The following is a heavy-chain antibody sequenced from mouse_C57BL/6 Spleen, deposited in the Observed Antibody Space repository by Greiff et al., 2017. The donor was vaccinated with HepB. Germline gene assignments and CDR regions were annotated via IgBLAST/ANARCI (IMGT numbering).Heavy chain of an antibody. V-gene: IGHV5-9-1*02. D-gene: IGHD1-1*02. Sequence: EVKLVESGEGLVKPGGSLKLSCAASGFTFSSYAMSWVRQTPEKRLEWVAYISSGGDYIYYADTVKGRFTISRDNARNTLYLQMSILKSEDTAMYYCTRAMAHYYAMDYWGQGTSVTVSS. J-gene: IGHJ4*01. CDR1: GFTFSSYA. CDR2: ISSGGDYI. CDR3: TRAMAHYYAMDY.